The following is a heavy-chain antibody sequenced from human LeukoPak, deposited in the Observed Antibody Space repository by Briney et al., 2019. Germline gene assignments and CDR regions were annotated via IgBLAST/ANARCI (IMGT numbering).Heavy chain of an antibody. V-gene: IGHV5-10-1*01. CDR2: IDPSDCYT. D-gene: IGHD6-13*01. J-gene: IGHJ4*02. CDR3: ARDGIAAAESDY. CDR1: GYSFTSYW. Sequence: GESLKISCKGSGYSFTSYWISWVRQMPGKGLEWMGRIDPSDCYTSYSPSFQGHVTISADKSISTAYLQWSSLKASDTAMYYCARDGIAAAESDYWGQGTLVTVSS.